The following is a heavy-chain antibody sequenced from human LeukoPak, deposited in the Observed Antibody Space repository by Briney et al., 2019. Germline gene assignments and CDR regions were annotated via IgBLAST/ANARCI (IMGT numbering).Heavy chain of an antibody. D-gene: IGHD3-16*02. Sequence: SEALSLTCTVSGGSISSYYWSWIRQPAGKGLEWIGRIYTSGSTNYNPPLKSRVTMSVDTSKNQFSLKLSSVTAADTAVYYCARGGDYVWGSYRYAWDYWGQGTLVTVSS. J-gene: IGHJ4*02. CDR1: GGSISSYY. CDR3: ARGGDYVWGSYRYAWDY. V-gene: IGHV4-4*07. CDR2: IYTSGST.